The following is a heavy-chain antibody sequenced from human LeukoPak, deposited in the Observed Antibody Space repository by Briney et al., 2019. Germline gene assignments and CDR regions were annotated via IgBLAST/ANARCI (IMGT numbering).Heavy chain of an antibody. CDR2: FDPEDGET. V-gene: IGHV1-24*01. CDR3: ATVSGWYYYFDY. Sequence: ASVKVSCKVSGYTLTELSMHWVRQAPGKGLEWMGGFDPEDGETIYAQKFQGRVTMTEDTSTDTAYMELSSLRSEDTAVYYCATVSGWYYYFDYWGKGPLVTVSS. D-gene: IGHD6-19*01. J-gene: IGHJ4*02. CDR1: GYTLTELS.